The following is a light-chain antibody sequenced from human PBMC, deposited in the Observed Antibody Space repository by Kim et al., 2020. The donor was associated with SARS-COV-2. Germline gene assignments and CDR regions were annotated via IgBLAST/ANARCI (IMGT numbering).Light chain of an antibody. J-gene: IGLJ2*01. CDR1: SLRSYY. CDR3: NSRDSSGNVI. V-gene: IGLV3-19*01. CDR2: AKN. Sequence: SSELTQDPAVSVALGQTVRITCQGDSLRSYYASWYQQKPGQAPLLVIYAKNNRPSGIPDRFSGSSSGNTASLTITGAQAEDEADYYCNSRDSSGNVIFGG.